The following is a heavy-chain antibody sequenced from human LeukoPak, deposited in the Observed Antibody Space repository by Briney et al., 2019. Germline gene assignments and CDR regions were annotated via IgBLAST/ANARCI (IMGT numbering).Heavy chain of an antibody. D-gene: IGHD2-15*01. V-gene: IGHV1-46*01. CDR1: GYTFTSYY. CDR2: INPSGGST. Sequence: ASVEVSCKASGYTFTSYYMHWVRQAPGQGLEWMGIINPSGGSTSYAQKFQGRVTMTRDTSTSTVYMELSSLRSEDTAVYHCARGARVLKYCSGGSCYESNWFDPWGQGTLVTVSS. J-gene: IGHJ5*02. CDR3: ARGARVLKYCSGGSCYESNWFDP.